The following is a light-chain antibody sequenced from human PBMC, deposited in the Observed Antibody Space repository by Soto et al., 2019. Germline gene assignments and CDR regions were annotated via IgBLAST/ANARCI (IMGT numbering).Light chain of an antibody. CDR2: EDS. V-gene: IGLV2-23*01. Sequence: QSALTQPASLSGSPGQSITISCTGTSSDVGSYNLVSWYQHHPGKAPKFIIYEDSKRPSGVSDRFSGSKSGNTASLTISGLQAEDEADYYCQSYDRSLSGSFFGTGTKLTVL. J-gene: IGLJ1*01. CDR3: QSYDRSLSGSF. CDR1: SSDVGSYNL.